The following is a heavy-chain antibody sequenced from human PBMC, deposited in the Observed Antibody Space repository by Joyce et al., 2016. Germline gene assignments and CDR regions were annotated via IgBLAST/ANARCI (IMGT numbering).Heavy chain of an antibody. V-gene: IGHV4-4*07. Sequence: QVQLQESGPGLVKPSETLSLTCTVSGGSINSYFWTWIRQPAGKGLGWMGRIYSTGDTNYNPSLKSRVTMSIDTSKNQFSLKLSSGTAADTALYYCARGGLGFNSTTSRNAFDIWGQGTVVSVSS. CDR3: ARGGLGFNSTTSRNAFDI. D-gene: IGHD2/OR15-2a*01. CDR2: IYSTGDT. CDR1: GGSINSYF. J-gene: IGHJ3*02.